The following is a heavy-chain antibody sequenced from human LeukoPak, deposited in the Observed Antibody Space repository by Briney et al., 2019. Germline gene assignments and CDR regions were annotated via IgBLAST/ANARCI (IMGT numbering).Heavy chain of an antibody. J-gene: IGHJ4*02. V-gene: IGHV3-23*01. CDR1: GFTFSSYA. CDR3: AKARDYYDSSGYFDY. Sequence: GGSLRLSCAASGFTFSSYAMSWVRQAPGKGLEWVSAISGSGGSTYYADSVKGRFTISRDNSKNTLYPQMNSLRAEDTAVYYCAKARDYYDSSGYFDYWGQGTLVTVSS. CDR2: ISGSGGST. D-gene: IGHD3-22*01.